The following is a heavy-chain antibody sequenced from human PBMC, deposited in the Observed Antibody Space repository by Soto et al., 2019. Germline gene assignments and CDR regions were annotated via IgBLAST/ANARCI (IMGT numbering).Heavy chain of an antibody. Sequence: EVQLVESGGGLVQPGGSLRLSCAASGFTFSSYSMNWVRQAPGKGLEWVSYISSSSSTIYYADSVKGRFTISRDNAKNSLYLQMNSLRDEDTAVYYCARDRSLQLWDYYYGMDVWGQGTTVTVS. J-gene: IGHJ6*02. D-gene: IGHD5-18*01. CDR2: ISSSSSTI. V-gene: IGHV3-48*02. CDR3: ARDRSLQLWDYYYGMDV. CDR1: GFTFSSYS.